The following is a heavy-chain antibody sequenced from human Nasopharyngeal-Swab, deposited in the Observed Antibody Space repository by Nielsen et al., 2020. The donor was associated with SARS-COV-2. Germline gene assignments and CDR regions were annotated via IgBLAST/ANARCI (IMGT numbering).Heavy chain of an antibody. D-gene: IGHD2-15*01. Sequence: GSLRLSCSVPGGSIRSSSYYWGWIRQPPGKGLEWIGSIFYSGSTYYNPSLKSRVTISVDTSKNQFSLRLSSVTAADTAVYYCARQGLFCSGGSCYYDAFDIWGQGTMVTVSS. CDR1: GGSIRSSSYY. CDR2: IFYSGST. J-gene: IGHJ3*02. V-gene: IGHV4-39*01. CDR3: ARQGLFCSGGSCYYDAFDI.